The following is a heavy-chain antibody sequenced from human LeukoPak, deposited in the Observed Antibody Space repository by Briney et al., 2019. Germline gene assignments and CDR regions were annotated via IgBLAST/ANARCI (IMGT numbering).Heavy chain of an antibody. CDR2: ISYDGSNK. D-gene: IGHD2-2*01. CDR3: ARGRDDIVVVPAALHY. J-gene: IGHJ4*02. V-gene: IGHV3-30*01. CDR1: GFTFSSYA. Sequence: GGSLRLSCAASGFTFSSYAMHWVRQAPGEGLEWVAVISYDGSNKYYADSVKGRFTISRDNSKNTLYLQMNSLRAEDTAVYYCARGRDDIVVVPAALHYWGQGTLVTVSS.